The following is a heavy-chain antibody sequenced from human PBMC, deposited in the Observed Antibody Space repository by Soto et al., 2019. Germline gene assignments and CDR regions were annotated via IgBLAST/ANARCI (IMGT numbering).Heavy chain of an antibody. J-gene: IGHJ4*02. CDR1: GGSFSGNY. D-gene: IGHD3-10*01. CDR2: INHSGST. V-gene: IGHV4-34*01. Sequence: SETLSLTCAVYGGSFSGNYWSWIRQPPGKGLEWIGEINHSGSTNYNPSLKSRVTISVDTSKTQCSLKLSSVPAADTAVYYCARKGNYYGSGSRKAPFDYWGQGTLVTVSS. CDR3: ARKGNYYGSGSRKAPFDY.